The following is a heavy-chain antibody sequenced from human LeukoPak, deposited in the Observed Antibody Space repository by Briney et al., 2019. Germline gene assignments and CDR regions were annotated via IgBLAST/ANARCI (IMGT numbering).Heavy chain of an antibody. J-gene: IGHJ5*02. D-gene: IGHD3-10*01. CDR3: ARDHSYYDSGRGFDP. CDR2: ISSSSTYI. Sequence: GGSLRLSCAASGFTLSTYSMNWVRQAPGKGLEWVSSISSSSTYIHYADSVKGRFTISRDNAKNSLYLQMNSLRDEDTAVYYCARDHSYYDSGRGFDPWGQGTLVTASS. CDR1: GFTLSTYS. V-gene: IGHV3-21*01.